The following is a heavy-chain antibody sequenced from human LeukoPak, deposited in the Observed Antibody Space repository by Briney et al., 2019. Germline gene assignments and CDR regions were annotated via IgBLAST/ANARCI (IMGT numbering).Heavy chain of an antibody. Sequence: ASVKVSCKASGYTFTSYDINWVRQATGQGLEWMGWMNPNSGNTGYAQKFQGRVTMTRNTSISTAYMELSSLRSEDTAVYYCARAVKDYYYYYYMYVWGKGTTVTVSS. CDR2: MNPNSGNT. D-gene: IGHD3-16*02. CDR1: GYTFTSYD. CDR3: ARAVKDYYYYYYMYV. J-gene: IGHJ6*03. V-gene: IGHV1-8*01.